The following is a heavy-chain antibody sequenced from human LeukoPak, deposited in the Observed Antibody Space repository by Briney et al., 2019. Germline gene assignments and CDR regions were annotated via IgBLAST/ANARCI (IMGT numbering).Heavy chain of an antibody. D-gene: IGHD5-18*01. CDR2: ISYDGSNK. V-gene: IGHV3-30*04. CDR3: ARGGSYGFDY. J-gene: IGHJ4*02. Sequence: HPGRSLRLSCAASGFTFSSYAMHWVRQAPGKGLEWVAVISYDGSNKYYADSVKGRFTNSRDNSKNTLYLQMNSLRAEDTAVYYCARGGSYGFDYWGQGTLVTVSS. CDR1: GFTFSSYA.